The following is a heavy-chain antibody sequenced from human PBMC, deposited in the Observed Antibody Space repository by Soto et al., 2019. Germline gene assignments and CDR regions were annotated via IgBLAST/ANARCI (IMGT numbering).Heavy chain of an antibody. CDR1: GFTFSSYA. Sequence: PGGSLRLSCAASGFTFSSYAMSWVRQAPGKGLEWVSAISGSGGSTYYADSVKGRFTISRDNSKNTLYLQMNSLRAEDTAVYYCAKNKWQERHAYYVFWGGYRPTRPHATGFAPGGQGTLVTVPS. CDR2: ISGSGGST. D-gene: IGHD3-3*01. CDR3: AKNKWQERHAYYVFWGGYRPTRPHATGFAP. J-gene: IGHJ5*02. V-gene: IGHV3-23*01.